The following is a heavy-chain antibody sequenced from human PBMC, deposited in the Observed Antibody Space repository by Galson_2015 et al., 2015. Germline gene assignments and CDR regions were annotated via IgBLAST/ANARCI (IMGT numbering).Heavy chain of an antibody. CDR3: ARDLARFHGVCVY. V-gene: IGHV3-33*01. J-gene: IGHJ4*02. CDR2: ICCDGSNE. CDR1: GFIFSSYG. Sequence: SLRLSCAASGFIFSSYGMHWVRQAPGKGLVWVSVICCDGSNEYYADSVKGRFTISRDNSKNTLYLQMNSLRAEDTAVYYCARDLARFHGVCVYWGQGTLVTVSS. D-gene: IGHD2-21*01.